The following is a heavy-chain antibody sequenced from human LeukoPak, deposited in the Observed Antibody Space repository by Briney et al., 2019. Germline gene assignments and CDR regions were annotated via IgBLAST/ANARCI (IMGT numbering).Heavy chain of an antibody. CDR3: ARGQTQYYFDY. CDR2: ISAYNGNT. V-gene: IGHV1-18*01. J-gene: IGHJ4*02. CDR1: GYTFTSYG. Sequence: EASVKVPCKASGYTFTSYGISWVRQAPGQGLEWMGWISAYNGNTNYAQKLQGRVTITTDESTSTAYMELSSLRSEDTAVYYCARGQTQYYFDYWGQGTLVTVSS.